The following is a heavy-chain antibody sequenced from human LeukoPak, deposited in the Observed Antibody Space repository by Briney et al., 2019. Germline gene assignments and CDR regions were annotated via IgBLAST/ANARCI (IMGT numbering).Heavy chain of an antibody. D-gene: IGHD2-2*01. Sequence: PGGSLRLSCAASGFTFSSYAMSWVRQAPGKGLEWVSAISGSGGSTYYADSVKGRFTISRDNSKNTLYLQMNSLRAEDTAVYYCAKDQRGYRSSTSCYLGWDYWGQGTLVTVSS. V-gene: IGHV3-23*01. CDR3: AKDQRGYRSSTSCYLGWDY. CDR2: ISGSGGST. J-gene: IGHJ4*02. CDR1: GFTFSSYA.